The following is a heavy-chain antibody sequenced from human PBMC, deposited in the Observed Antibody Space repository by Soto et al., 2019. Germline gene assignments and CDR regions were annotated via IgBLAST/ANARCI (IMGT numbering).Heavy chain of an antibody. CDR1: GGTFRNYH. Sequence: QVQLVQSGTEVKKPGSSVKVSCEASGGTFRNYHINWVRQAPGQGLEWMGSIFPLTDIPDYAQNFQARLTISADKSTSTAYMELSSLTSDDTAMYFCARGPLVVLNYFESWGQGTLVTVSS. V-gene: IGHV1-69*02. J-gene: IGHJ4*02. CDR3: ARGPLVVLNYFES. CDR2: IFPLTDIP.